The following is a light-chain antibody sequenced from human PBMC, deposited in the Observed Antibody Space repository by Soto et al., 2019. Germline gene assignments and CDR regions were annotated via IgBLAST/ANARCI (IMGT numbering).Light chain of an antibody. J-gene: IGKJ1*01. Sequence: IVFTQSPATLSLSPGERATLSCRASQSISSYLAWYQQKPGQAPRLLIYDASNRATGIPARFSGSGSGTDFTLTISSLETEDFAVYYCQQRSNWPRGTFGQGTKVDIK. V-gene: IGKV3-11*01. CDR2: DAS. CDR3: QQRSNWPRGT. CDR1: QSISSY.